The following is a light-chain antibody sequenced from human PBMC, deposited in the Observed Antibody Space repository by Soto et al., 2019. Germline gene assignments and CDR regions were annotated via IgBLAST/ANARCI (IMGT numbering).Light chain of an antibody. V-gene: IGLV2-14*01. Sequence: QSALTQPASVSGSPGQSITISCTGTSSDVGGYNYVSWYQQHPGKAPKFMIYEVSNRPSGVSNRFSGSKSGNTASLTISGLQAEDEADYYCSSYTSSVSYLFGTGTKLTVL. CDR1: SSDVGGYNY. CDR3: SSYTSSVSYL. J-gene: IGLJ1*01. CDR2: EVS.